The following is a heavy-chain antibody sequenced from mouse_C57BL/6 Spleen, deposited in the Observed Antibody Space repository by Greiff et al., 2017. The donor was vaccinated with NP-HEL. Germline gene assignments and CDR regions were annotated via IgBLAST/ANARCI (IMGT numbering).Heavy chain of an antibody. D-gene: IGHD1-1*01. CDR1: GFNIKNTY. Sequence: EVQLQESVAELVRPGASVKLSCTASGFNIKNTYMHWVKQRPEQGLEWIGRIDPANGNTKYAPKFQGKATITADTSSNTAYLQLSSLTSEDTAIYYCARSYYGSSYSYAMDYWGQGTSVTGSS. V-gene: IGHV14-3*01. CDR3: ARSYYGSSYSYAMDY. CDR2: IDPANGNT. J-gene: IGHJ4*01.